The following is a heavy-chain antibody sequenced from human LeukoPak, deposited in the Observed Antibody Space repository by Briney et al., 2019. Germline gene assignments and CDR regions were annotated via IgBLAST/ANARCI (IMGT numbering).Heavy chain of an antibody. D-gene: IGHD6-13*01. CDR2: ISYDGGNK. CDR3: AVRPDGIRVAAAGILS. J-gene: IGHJ4*02. Sequence: PGGSLRLSCAASGFTFSSYGMHWVRQAPGKGLEWVALISYDGGNKYYADSVKGRFTISRDNSKNTLYLQMNSLRAEDTAVYYCAVRPDGIRVAAAGILSWGQGTLVTVSS. V-gene: IGHV3-30*03. CDR1: GFTFSSYG.